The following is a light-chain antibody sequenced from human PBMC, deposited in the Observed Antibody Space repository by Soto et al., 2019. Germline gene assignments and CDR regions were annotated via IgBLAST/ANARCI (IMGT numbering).Light chain of an antibody. V-gene: IGKV1-39*01. CDR1: QSISSY. CDR3: QQSYSTPPT. Sequence: DIQMTQSPSSLSASVGDRVIITCRASQSISSYLNWYQQKPGKAPKLLIYAASSLQSGVPSRFSGSGSGTDFSLTISSLQPEDFATYYCQQSYSTPPTFGQGTKVEIQ. J-gene: IGKJ1*01. CDR2: AAS.